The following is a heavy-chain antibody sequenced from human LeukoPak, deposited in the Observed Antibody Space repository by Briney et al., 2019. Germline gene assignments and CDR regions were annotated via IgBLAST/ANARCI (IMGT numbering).Heavy chain of an antibody. CDR3: ASISS. Sequence: SETLSLTCAVYGGSFSGYCWSWIRQPPGKGLEWIGEINHSGSTNYNPSLRSRVTISVDTSKNQFSLKLSSVTAADTAVYYCASISSWGQGTLVTVSS. D-gene: IGHD6-13*01. CDR1: GGSFSGYC. J-gene: IGHJ4*02. V-gene: IGHV4-34*01. CDR2: INHSGST.